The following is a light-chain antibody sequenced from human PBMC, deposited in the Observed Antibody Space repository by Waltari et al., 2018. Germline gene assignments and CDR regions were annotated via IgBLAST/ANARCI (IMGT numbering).Light chain of an antibody. CDR3: QHYLRLPVT. J-gene: IGKJ1*01. CDR2: GAS. Sequence: EIVLTQSPGTLSLSLGERATVSCRASQSVSRALDWYQQKPGQAPRRLIDGASNRATGIPDRFSGSCSGTDVSLTISRLEPDDFAVYDCQHYLRLPVTFGQGTTVEI. CDR1: QSVSRA. V-gene: IGKV3-20*01.